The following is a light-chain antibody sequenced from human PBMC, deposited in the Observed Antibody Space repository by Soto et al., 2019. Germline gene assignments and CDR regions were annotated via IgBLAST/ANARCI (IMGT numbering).Light chain of an antibody. CDR2: GAS. Sequence: EVVMTQSPVTLSVSPGERATLSCRASQSITTNLAWYQQKPGQAPRLLIYGASTRATGVPARFSGSGSGTQFPLTISSLQSEDFAIYYCQQYNDWPPKRTFGQGTRVDFK. V-gene: IGKV3-15*01. CDR1: QSITTN. J-gene: IGKJ1*01. CDR3: QQYNDWPPKRT.